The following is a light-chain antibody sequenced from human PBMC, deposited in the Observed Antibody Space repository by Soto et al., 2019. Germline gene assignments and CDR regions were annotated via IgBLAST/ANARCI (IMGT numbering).Light chain of an antibody. CDR1: QDINNY. CDR3: QQSDDLPT. V-gene: IGKV1-33*01. CDR2: DAS. Sequence: DIQLTQSPSSLSASVGDRFTITCQASQDINNYVNWYQQKPWTAPNLLIYDASTLKPGVPSRLSGSGSGTDFTFTISSLQPEDSATYFCQQSDDLPTFGQGTRLEIK. J-gene: IGKJ5*01.